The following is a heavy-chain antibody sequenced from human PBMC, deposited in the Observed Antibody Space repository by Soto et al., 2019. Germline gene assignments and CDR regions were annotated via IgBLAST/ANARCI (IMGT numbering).Heavy chain of an antibody. CDR3: ARGAADTAMVDS. CDR2: IFYSGST. D-gene: IGHD5-18*01. J-gene: IGHJ4*02. V-gene: IGHV4-59*01. CDR1: GGSIRSYY. Sequence: SETLSLTCTVSGGSIRSYYWTWIRQPPGKGLEWLGYIFYSGSTFYNPSLKSRVTISIHASKSQFSLQLTSVTAADTAVYYCARGAADTAMVDSWGQGTLVTVSS.